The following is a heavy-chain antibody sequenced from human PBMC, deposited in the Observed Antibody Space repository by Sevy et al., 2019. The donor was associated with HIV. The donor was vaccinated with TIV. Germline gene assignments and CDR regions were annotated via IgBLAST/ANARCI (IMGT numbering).Heavy chain of an antibody. CDR1: GGSFSGYY. V-gene: IGHV4-34*01. CDR3: ARSPPIVVVPGAPSWFDP. J-gene: IGHJ5*02. Sequence: SETLSLTCAVHGGSFSGYYWNWIRQPPGKGLEWIGEIKHSGSTNYNPSLKSRVTITVDTSKNQFSLKLSSVTAADKAVYYFARSPPIVVVPGAPSWFDPWGQGTLVTVSS. CDR2: IKHSGST. D-gene: IGHD2-2*01.